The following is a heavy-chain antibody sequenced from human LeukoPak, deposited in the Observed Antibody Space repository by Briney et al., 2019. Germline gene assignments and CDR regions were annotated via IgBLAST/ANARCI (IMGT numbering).Heavy chain of an antibody. Sequence: ASVKVSCKASGYTFTSQDISWVRQATGQGLEWMGGMNPNSGNRGYAQKFQGRVTITRNTSINTAYVELSRLRSEDTAVYYCARDRFGELLSTPYYYMDVWGKGTTVTISS. J-gene: IGHJ6*03. D-gene: IGHD3-10*01. CDR2: MNPNSGNR. V-gene: IGHV1-8*02. CDR3: ARDRFGELLSTPYYYMDV. CDR1: GYTFTSQD.